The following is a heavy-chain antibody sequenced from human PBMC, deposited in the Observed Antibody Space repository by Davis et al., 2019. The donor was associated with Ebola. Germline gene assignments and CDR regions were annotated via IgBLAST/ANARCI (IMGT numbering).Heavy chain of an antibody. D-gene: IGHD3-10*01. Sequence: PGGSLRLSCAASGFTFSSYAMSWVRQAPGKGLEWVSAISGSGGSTYYADSVKGRFTISRDNSKNTLYLQMNSLRAEDTAVYYCAKSSVRGRNYYYGMDVWGQGTTVTVSS. CDR1: GFTFSSYA. CDR3: AKSSVRGRNYYYGMDV. V-gene: IGHV3-23*01. CDR2: ISGSGGST. J-gene: IGHJ6*02.